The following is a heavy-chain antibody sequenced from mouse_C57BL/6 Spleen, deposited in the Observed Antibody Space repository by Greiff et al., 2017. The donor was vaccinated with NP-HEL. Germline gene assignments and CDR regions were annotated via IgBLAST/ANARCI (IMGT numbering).Heavy chain of an antibody. Sequence: QVQLKQPGAELVKPGASVKLSCKASGYTFTSYWMHWVKQRPGQGLEWIGMIHPNSGSTNYNEKFKSKATLTVDKSSSTAYMQLSSLTSEDSAVYYCGRSIGSNPFDYWGQGTLVTVSA. CDR3: GRSIGSNPFDY. J-gene: IGHJ3*01. V-gene: IGHV1-64*01. CDR1: GYTFTSYW. CDR2: IHPNSGST. D-gene: IGHD1-1*01.